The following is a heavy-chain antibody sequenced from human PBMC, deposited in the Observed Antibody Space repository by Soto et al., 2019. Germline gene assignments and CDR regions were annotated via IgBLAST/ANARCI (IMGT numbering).Heavy chain of an antibody. Sequence: PGESLKISCKGSGYSFSSSWIGWVRQMPGKGLEWMGIIYPGDSDTRYSPSFQGQVTISVDKSISTAYLQWSSLKASDTAMYYCATTLVSAVAGTYYYGMDVWGQGTTVTVSS. CDR2: IYPGDSDT. CDR1: GYSFSSSW. V-gene: IGHV5-51*01. D-gene: IGHD6-19*01. CDR3: ATTLVSAVAGTYYYGMDV. J-gene: IGHJ6*02.